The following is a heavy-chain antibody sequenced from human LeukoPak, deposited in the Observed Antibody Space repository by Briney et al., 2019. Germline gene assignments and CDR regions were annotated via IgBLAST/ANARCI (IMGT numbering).Heavy chain of an antibody. CDR1: GFSFSTYT. J-gene: IGHJ4*02. D-gene: IGHD3-16*02. CDR2: ITNDGTST. CDR3: VDYVWGSYRPSSDFDY. V-gene: IGHV3-74*01. Sequence: GGSLRLSCAASGFSFSTYTIHWVRQVPGKGLMWVSRITNDGTSTTYADSVKGRFTISRDNSKNTLYLQMNSLRAEDTAVYYCVDYVWGSYRPSSDFDYWGQGTLVTVSS.